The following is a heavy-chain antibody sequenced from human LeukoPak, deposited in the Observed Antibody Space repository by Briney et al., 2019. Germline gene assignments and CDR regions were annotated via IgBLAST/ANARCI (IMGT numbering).Heavy chain of an antibody. CDR3: ARPTYGSGPPDY. CDR1: GFTVSSNY. Sequence: GGSLRLSCAASGFTVSSNYMSWVRQAPGKGLEWVSVIYSGGSTYYADSVKGRFTISRDNSKNTLYLQTNSLRAEDTAVYYCARPTYGSGPPDYWGQGTLVTVSS. J-gene: IGHJ4*02. D-gene: IGHD3-10*01. CDR2: IYSGGST. V-gene: IGHV3-53*01.